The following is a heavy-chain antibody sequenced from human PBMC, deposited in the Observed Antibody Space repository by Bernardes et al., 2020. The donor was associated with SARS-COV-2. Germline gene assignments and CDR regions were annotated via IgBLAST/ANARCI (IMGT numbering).Heavy chain of an antibody. CDR1: GFTFSSYW. CDR2: ISTDGRTT. D-gene: IGHD3-22*01. J-gene: IGHJ4*02. Sequence: GGSLRLSCAASGFTFSSYWMSWVRQAPGKGLEWLSRISTDGRTTNYADSVEGRFTISRDNAKNTLWLQMNSLGADDTAVYYCARGASSGYRIDYWGPGTLVTVSS. CDR3: ARGASSGYRIDY. V-gene: IGHV3-74*01.